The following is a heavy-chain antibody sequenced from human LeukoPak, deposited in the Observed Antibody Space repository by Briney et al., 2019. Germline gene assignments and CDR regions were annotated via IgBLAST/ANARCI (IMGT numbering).Heavy chain of an antibody. CDR2: IYYSGST. V-gene: IGHV4-59*01. CDR3: ARDRGRYQLLHFYYYYGMDV. CDR1: GGSISSYY. D-gene: IGHD2-2*01. Sequence: SETLSLTCTVSGGSISSYYWSWIRQPPGKGLEWIGYIYYSGSTNYNPSLKSRVAISVDTSKNQFSLKLSSVTAADTAVYYCARDRGRYQLLHFYYYYGMDVWGQGTTVTVSS. J-gene: IGHJ6*02.